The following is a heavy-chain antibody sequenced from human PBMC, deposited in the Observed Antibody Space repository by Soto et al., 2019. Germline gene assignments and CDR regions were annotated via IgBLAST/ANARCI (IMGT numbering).Heavy chain of an antibody. CDR1: GFTFSSYG. J-gene: IGHJ4*02. D-gene: IGHD2-15*01. CDR2: ISYDGSNK. V-gene: IGHV3-30*18. Sequence: QVQLVESGGGVVQPGRSLRLSCAASGFTFSSYGMHWVRQAPGKGLVWVAVISYDGSNKYYADSVKGRFTISRDNSKNTLYLQMNSLRAEDTAVYYCAKDRYCSGGSCYYFDYWGQGTLVTVSS. CDR3: AKDRYCSGGSCYYFDY.